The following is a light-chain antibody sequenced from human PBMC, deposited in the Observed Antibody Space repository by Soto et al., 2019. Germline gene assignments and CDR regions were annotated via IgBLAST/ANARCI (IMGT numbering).Light chain of an antibody. CDR1: QYINNY. Sequence: DIQMTQSPSSLSTSVGDRVTITCRASQYINNYLNWYQQKPGKAPKLLIFAAYNLQSGVPSRFSGSGSGTDFTLTISSLQPEDFATYYCQQYNSYSLTFGGGTKVEIK. CDR2: AAY. V-gene: IGKV1-39*01. CDR3: QQYNSYSLT. J-gene: IGKJ4*01.